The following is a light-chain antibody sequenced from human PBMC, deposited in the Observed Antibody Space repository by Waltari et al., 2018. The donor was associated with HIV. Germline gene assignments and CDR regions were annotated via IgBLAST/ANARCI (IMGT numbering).Light chain of an antibody. J-gene: IGLJ2*01. CDR3: SSFANRDGFYVL. Sequence: SALTQPPSASGSPGQSVTLSCTGTNSDIGTYDYVSWYQQNPGKAPKLVISEVAKRPSGGSDRFSGSKSGNTAFLTVSGLQAEDEADYYCSSFANRDGFYVLFGGGTRLTVL. CDR2: EVA. V-gene: IGLV2-8*01. CDR1: NSDIGTYDY.